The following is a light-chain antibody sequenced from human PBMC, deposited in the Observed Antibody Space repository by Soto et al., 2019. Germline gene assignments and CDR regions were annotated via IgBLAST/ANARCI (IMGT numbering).Light chain of an antibody. CDR2: DND. Sequence: QPVLTQPPSASGTPGQRVTISCSGSSSNIGSNTVHWYQQLPGTAPKLLIYDNDQRPSGVPDRFSGSKSDTSASLAISGLQSEDETDYYCATWDDSLTGWVFGGGTKLTVL. CDR1: SSNIGSNT. J-gene: IGLJ3*02. CDR3: ATWDDSLTGWV. V-gene: IGLV1-44*01.